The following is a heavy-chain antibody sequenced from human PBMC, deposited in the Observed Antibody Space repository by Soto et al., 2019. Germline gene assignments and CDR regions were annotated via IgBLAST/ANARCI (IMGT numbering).Heavy chain of an antibody. V-gene: IGHV3-30-3*01. CDR3: ARVTPGNNLYYFSGMDV. D-gene: IGHD1-1*01. J-gene: IGHJ6*02. CDR1: GFTFGTYA. Sequence: VQLVESGGGLIQPGESLRLSCVASGFTFGTYAIHWVRQAPGKGLQWVALISYEGSNTYYADSVKGRFTVSRDNSKNTLYLQMNSLRPEDTGVYYCARVTPGNNLYYFSGMDVWGQGTSVTVSS. CDR2: ISYEGSNT.